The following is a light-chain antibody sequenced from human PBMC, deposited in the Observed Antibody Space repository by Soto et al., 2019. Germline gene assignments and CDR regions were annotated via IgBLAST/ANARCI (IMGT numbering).Light chain of an antibody. CDR2: GAS. CDR1: QTVNSTF. CDR3: QQYGTLPTT. V-gene: IGKV3-20*01. Sequence: EIVLTQSPGTLSLSPGERATLSCRASQTVNSTFLAWYQQRRAQAPRLLLYGASNRATGIPDRFSGSGSGTDFTLTISRLEPEDFTVYYCQQYGTLPTTFGPGTKVDVK. J-gene: IGKJ3*01.